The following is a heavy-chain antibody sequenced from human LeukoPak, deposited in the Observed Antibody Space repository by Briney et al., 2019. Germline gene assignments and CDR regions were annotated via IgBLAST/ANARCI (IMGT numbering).Heavy chain of an antibody. J-gene: IGHJ5*02. CDR1: GGSIDSNS. Sequence: SETLSLTCTVSGGSIDSNSWTWIRQPPGKGLEWIGYIYYSGSTNYNPSLKSRVTISVDTSKNQFSLKLSSVTAADTAVYYCASRTDYGWFDPWGQGTLVTVSS. CDR2: IYYSGST. D-gene: IGHD4-17*01. CDR3: ASRTDYGWFDP. V-gene: IGHV4-59*08.